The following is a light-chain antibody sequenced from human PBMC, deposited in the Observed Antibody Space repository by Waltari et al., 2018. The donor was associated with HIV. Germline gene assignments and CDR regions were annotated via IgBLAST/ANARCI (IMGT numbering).Light chain of an antibody. Sequence: IIMTHYSHDPALSLVAGSTINNKSRQSVFYSSNNNNYLAWYQKIPGQPPKLLIYWASTRESGVPDRISGSGSGTDFTLTFSSLQAEDVAVYYCQQYYLTPYSFGEGTTLEI. CDR2: WAS. CDR1: QSVFYSSNNNNY. CDR3: QQYYLTPYS. V-gene: IGKV4-1*01. J-gene: IGKJ2*01.